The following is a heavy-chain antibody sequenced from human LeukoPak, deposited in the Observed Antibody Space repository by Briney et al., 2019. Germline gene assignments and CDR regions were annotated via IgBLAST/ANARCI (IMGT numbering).Heavy chain of an antibody. CDR3: ARGVLRYFDWLSY. V-gene: IGHV1-8*01. D-gene: IGHD3-9*01. CDR1: GYTFTSYD. J-gene: IGHJ4*02. CDR2: MNPNSGNT. Sequence: ASVKVSCKASGYTFTSYDINWVRQATGQGLKWMGWMNPNSGNTGYAQKFQGRVTMTRNTSISTAYMELSSLRSEDTAVYYCARGVLRYFDWLSYWGQGTLVTVSS.